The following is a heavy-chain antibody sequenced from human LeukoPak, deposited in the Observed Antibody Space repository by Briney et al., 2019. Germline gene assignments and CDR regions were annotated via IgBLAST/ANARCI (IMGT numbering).Heavy chain of an antibody. CDR1: GGTFSSYA. CDR3: AREVVTQENWFDP. Sequence: SVKVSCKASGGTFSSYAISWVRQAPGQGLEWMGGIIPIFGTANYAQKFQGRVTITADESTSTAYMELNSLRAEDTAVYYCAREVVTQENWFDPWGQGTLVTVSS. D-gene: IGHD4-23*01. V-gene: IGHV1-69*13. J-gene: IGHJ5*02. CDR2: IIPIFGTA.